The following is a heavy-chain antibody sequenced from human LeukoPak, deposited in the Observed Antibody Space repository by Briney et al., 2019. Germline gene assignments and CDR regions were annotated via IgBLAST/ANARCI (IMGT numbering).Heavy chain of an antibody. D-gene: IGHD3-22*01. CDR3: AKEKDSTGYFDY. J-gene: IGHJ4*02. CDR2: LSGSGGST. Sequence: GGSLRLSCAASGLTFRNYAMRWVRQAPGKGLEGVSALSGSGGSTYYADSVKGRFTTSRDNSKNTLYLQMNSLRAEDMGVYYCAKEKDSTGYFDYWGQGTPVTVSS. CDR1: GLTFRNYA. V-gene: IGHV3-23*01.